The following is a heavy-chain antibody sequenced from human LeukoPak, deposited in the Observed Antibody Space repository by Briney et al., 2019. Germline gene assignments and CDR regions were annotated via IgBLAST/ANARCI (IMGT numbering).Heavy chain of an antibody. J-gene: IGHJ4*02. CDR2: VHYSGST. CDR3: ATYSSRNLDY. CDR1: GGSISNYY. D-gene: IGHD6-13*01. Sequence: ESSETLSLTCTVSGGSISNYYWSWIRQSPGKGLEWIGYVHYSGSTNYNPSLKSRVTISVDTSKNQFSLKLSSVTAADTAVYYCATYSSRNLDYWGQGTLVTVSS. V-gene: IGHV4-59*12.